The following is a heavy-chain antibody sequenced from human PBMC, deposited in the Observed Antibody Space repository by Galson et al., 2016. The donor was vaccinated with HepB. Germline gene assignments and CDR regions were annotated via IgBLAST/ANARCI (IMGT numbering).Heavy chain of an antibody. Sequence: SLRLSCAASGFTVSRSYMSWVRQAPGKGLEWVSVIYSGGSTYYADSVKGRFTISRDNSKNTLYVQMNSLRAEDTAVYYCARGRVGSTTAFDIWGQGTMVTVSS. D-gene: IGHD1-26*01. V-gene: IGHV3-53*01. J-gene: IGHJ3*02. CDR3: ARGRVGSTTAFDI. CDR2: IYSGGST. CDR1: GFTVSRSY.